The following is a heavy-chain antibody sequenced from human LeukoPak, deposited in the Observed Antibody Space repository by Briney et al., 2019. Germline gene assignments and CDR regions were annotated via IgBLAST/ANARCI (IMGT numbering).Heavy chain of an antibody. J-gene: IGHJ3*02. CDR3: ARDQQQLNDAFDI. CDR1: GYTFTSYG. D-gene: IGHD6-13*01. CDR2: IILIFGTA. V-gene: IGHV1-69*13. Sequence: ASVKVSCKASGYTFTSYGISWVRQAPGQGLEWMGGIILIFGTANYAQKFQGRVTITADESTSTAYMELSSLRSEDTAVYYCARDQQQLNDAFDIWGQGTMVTVSS.